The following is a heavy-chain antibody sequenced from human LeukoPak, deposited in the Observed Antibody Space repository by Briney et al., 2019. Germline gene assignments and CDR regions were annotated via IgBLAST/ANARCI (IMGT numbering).Heavy chain of an antibody. Sequence: GGSLRLSCAASGFTFSSYAMSWVRQAPGKGLEWVSAISGSGGSTYYADSVKGRFTISRDNSKNTLYLQMNSLRAEDTAVYYCAGKANYYDSGSYYMCWGQGTLVTVSS. CDR1: GFTFSSYA. CDR3: AGKANYYDSGSYYMC. D-gene: IGHD3-10*01. CDR2: ISGSGGST. V-gene: IGHV3-23*01. J-gene: IGHJ4*02.